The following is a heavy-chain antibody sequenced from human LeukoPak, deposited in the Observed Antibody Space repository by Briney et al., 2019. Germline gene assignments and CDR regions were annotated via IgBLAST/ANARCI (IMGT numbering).Heavy chain of an antibody. Sequence: GGSLRLSCAASGFTFSGSAMHWVRQASGKGLEWVGRIRSKANSYATAYAASVKGRFTISRDDSKNTAYLQMNSLKTEDTAVSYCTRLARYYYDSSGSRITPDYYFDYWGQGTLVTVSS. CDR1: GFTFSGSA. CDR2: IRSKANSYAT. D-gene: IGHD3-22*01. CDR3: TRLARYYYDSSGSRITPDYYFDY. V-gene: IGHV3-73*01. J-gene: IGHJ4*02.